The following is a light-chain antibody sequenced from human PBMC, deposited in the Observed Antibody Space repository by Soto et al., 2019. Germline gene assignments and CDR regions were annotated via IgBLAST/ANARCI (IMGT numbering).Light chain of an antibody. CDR3: SSYTSSSPCV. Sequence: QSALTQPASVSGSPGQSITISCTGTSSDVGGYKYVSWYQQYPGKAPKLMIYEVSNRPSGVSNRFSGFKSGNTASLTISGLQAEDEAEYYCSSYTSSSPCVFGTGTKLTVL. CDR2: EVS. V-gene: IGLV2-14*01. CDR1: SSDVGGYKY. J-gene: IGLJ1*01.